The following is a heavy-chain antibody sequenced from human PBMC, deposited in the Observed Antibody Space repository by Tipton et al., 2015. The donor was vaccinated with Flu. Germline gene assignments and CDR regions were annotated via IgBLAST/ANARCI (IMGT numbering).Heavy chain of an antibody. CDR2: IIPIFGAV. CDR1: GGTFSSSA. Sequence: QLVQSGAEVKKPGSSVKVSCKASGGTFSSSAISWMRQAPGRGLEWMGGIIPIFGAVNYAPKFQGRLTITADESTSTDESTTTAYMELSSLRSEDTALYYCARGMAGYGGNSNYYYYYLDVWGQGTSVTVSS. J-gene: IGHJ6*02. CDR3: ARGMAGYGGNSNYYYYYLDV. D-gene: IGHD4-23*01. V-gene: IGHV1-69*01.